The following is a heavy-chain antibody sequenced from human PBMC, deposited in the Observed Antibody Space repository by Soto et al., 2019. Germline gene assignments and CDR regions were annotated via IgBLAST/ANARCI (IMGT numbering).Heavy chain of an antibody. Sequence: VKVSCKASGYSFTSYGISWVRQAPGQGPEWMGWISGHNGNTNHPQSLQGRVTMTTDTSRNTAYMELRSLRSDDTAVYYCARHRFNYYDDTVYYYFDYWGQGTLVTVSS. J-gene: IGHJ4*02. CDR1: GYSFTSYG. CDR2: ISGHNGNT. V-gene: IGHV1-18*04. D-gene: IGHD3-22*01. CDR3: ARHRFNYYDDTVYYYFDY.